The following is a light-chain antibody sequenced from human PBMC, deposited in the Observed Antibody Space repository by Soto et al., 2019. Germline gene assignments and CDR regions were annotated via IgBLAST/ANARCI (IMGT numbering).Light chain of an antibody. V-gene: IGLV2-14*01. J-gene: IGLJ3*02. CDR2: EVT. Sequence: QSALTQPASVSGSPGQSITISCTGTSSDIGNNNYVSWYRQHPGKAPKVLIYEVTNRPSGVSNRFSGSKSGNTASLAISGLQAEDEGDYYCGAYANTSIRMFGGGTKLTVL. CDR1: SSDIGNNNY. CDR3: GAYANTSIRM.